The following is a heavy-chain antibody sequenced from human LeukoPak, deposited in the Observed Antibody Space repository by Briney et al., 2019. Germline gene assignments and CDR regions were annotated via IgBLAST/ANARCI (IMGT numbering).Heavy chain of an antibody. CDR2: INHSGST. Sequence: PSETLSLTCAVYGGSFSGYYWSWIRQPPGKRLEWSGEINHSGSTNYNPSLKSRVTISVDTSKNQFSLKLSSVTAADTAVYYCARLSQIVAFDIWGQGTMVTVSS. CDR3: ARLSQIVAFDI. J-gene: IGHJ3*02. D-gene: IGHD6-6*01. CDR1: GGSFSGYY. V-gene: IGHV4-34*01.